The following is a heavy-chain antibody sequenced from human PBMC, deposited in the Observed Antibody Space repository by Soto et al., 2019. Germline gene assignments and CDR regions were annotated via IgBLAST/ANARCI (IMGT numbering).Heavy chain of an antibody. V-gene: IGHV3-11*01. D-gene: IGHD5-12*01. J-gene: IGHJ4*02. CDR3: AREGELEYSGYGSLGY. Sequence: QVQLVESGGGLVKPGGSLRLSCAASRFTFSDYYMSWTRQAPGKGLEFISYISSAGSTIYYADSVKGRFTISRDNAKNSLYLQMNSLRDEDTGVYYCAREGELEYSGYGSLGYWGQGTLVTVSS. CDR2: ISSAGSTI. CDR1: RFTFSDYY.